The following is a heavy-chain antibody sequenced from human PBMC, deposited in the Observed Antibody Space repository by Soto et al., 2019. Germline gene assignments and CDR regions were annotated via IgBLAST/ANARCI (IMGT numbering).Heavy chain of an antibody. CDR3: ARKMDGSGSYSY. Sequence: ASVKVSCKASGYTFTGYYMHWVRRAPGQGLEWMGWINPNSGGTNYAQKFQGRVTMTRDTSISTAYMELSRLRSDDTAVYYCARKMDGSGSYSYWGQGTLVTVPQ. CDR1: GYTFTGYY. V-gene: IGHV1-2*02. D-gene: IGHD3-10*01. CDR2: INPNSGGT. J-gene: IGHJ4*02.